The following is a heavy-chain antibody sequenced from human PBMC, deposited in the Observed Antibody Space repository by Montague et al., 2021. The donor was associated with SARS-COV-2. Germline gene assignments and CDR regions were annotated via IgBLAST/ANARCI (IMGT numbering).Heavy chain of an antibody. CDR2: IYYDGKT. V-gene: IGHV4-39*02. Sequence: SETLSLTCTVSGGSISSAYFYWGWIRQPPGKGLEWIGTIYYDGKTYYNSSLSSRVFLSADTSNNHFSLELNSVTTSDTAVYYCARGGLKSTDYFYFGLDVWGQGTTVTVSS. CDR1: GGSISSAYFY. CDR3: ARGGLKSTDYFYFGLDV. J-gene: IGHJ6*02.